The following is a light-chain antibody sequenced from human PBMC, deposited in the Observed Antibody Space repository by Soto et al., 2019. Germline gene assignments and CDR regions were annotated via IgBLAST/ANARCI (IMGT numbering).Light chain of an antibody. J-gene: IGKJ5*01. CDR1: QSIRSN. CDR2: GAS. V-gene: IGKV3D-15*01. CDR3: QQRSNWPRIT. Sequence: IVMTQSPPTLSVSPGERAALSCRASQSIRSNLAWYQQKPGQAPRLLIFGASIRDTGIPDRFSGSGSGTDFTLTISRLESEDFAVYFCQQRSNWPRITFGQGTRLEIK.